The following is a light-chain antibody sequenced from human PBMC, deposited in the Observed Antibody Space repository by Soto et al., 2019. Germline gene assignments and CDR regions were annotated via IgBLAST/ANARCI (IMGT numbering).Light chain of an antibody. Sequence: EIVVTQSPATLSVSPGERATLSCRASQSVGNNFAWYQQKPGQAPRLLIFATSTRGTGVPARFSGSGSGTEFTLNISSLQSEDFAVYYCQQYGDWPLTFGGGAKVEIE. J-gene: IGKJ4*01. CDR1: QSVGNN. CDR2: ATS. CDR3: QQYGDWPLT. V-gene: IGKV3-15*01.